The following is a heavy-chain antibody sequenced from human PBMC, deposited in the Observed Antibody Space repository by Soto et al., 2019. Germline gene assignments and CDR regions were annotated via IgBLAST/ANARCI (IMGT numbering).Heavy chain of an antibody. Sequence: SVKVSCKASGDTFSSYAISWVRQAPGQGLEWMGGIIPIFGRANYAHKLQGRVTITADKSTTTAYMELSSLTSEDTAVYYCARGTRGDGPADYWGQGTLVTVSS. V-gene: IGHV1-69*06. CDR2: IIPIFGRA. J-gene: IGHJ4*02. CDR3: ARGTRGDGPADY. D-gene: IGHD3-10*01. CDR1: GDTFSSYA.